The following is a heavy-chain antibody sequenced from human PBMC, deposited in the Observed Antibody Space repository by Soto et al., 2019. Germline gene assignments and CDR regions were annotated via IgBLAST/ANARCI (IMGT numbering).Heavy chain of an antibody. CDR3: ARVGVRGGYPDY. D-gene: IGHD3-16*01. V-gene: IGHV1-69*02. CDR2: IIPILGIA. Sequence: QVQLVHSGAEVKKPGSSVKVSCKASGGTFSSYTISWVRQAPGQGLEWMGRIIPILGIANYAQKFQGRVTITADKSTSTAYMELSSLRSEDTAVYYCARVGVRGGYPDYWGQGTLVTVSS. J-gene: IGHJ4*02. CDR1: GGTFSSYT.